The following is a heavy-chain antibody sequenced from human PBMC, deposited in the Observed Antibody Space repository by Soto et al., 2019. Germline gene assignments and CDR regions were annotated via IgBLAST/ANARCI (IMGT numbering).Heavy chain of an antibody. Sequence: QVQLVESGGGLVKPGGSLRLSCAASGFTFSDYYMRWIRQAPGKGLEWVSYISSSSRYTNYADSVKGRFTISRDNAKNSLYLQLNGQRAEDTDVYYCARVTYYYDSSGYYAFDYWGQGTLVTGSS. D-gene: IGHD3-22*01. V-gene: IGHV3-11*05. J-gene: IGHJ4*02. CDR3: ARVTYYYDSSGYYAFDY. CDR2: ISSSSRYT. CDR1: GFTFSDYY.